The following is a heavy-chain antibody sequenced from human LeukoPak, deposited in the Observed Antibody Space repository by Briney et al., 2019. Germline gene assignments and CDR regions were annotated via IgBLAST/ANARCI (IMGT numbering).Heavy chain of an antibody. CDR1: GFTFSTYW. CDR3: ASGQQLGY. Sequence: GSLRLSCAASGFTFSTYWMSWVRQAPGRGLEWVANIKQDGSEKHYVDFVKGRFTISRDNAKNSLYLQMNSLRAEDMAVYYCASGQQLGYWGQGTLVTVSS. D-gene: IGHD6-13*01. CDR2: IKQDGSEK. V-gene: IGHV3-7*03. J-gene: IGHJ4*02.